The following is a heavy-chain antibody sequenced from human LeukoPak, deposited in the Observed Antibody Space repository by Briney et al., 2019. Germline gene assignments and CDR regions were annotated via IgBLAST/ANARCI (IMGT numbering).Heavy chain of an antibody. V-gene: IGHV4-38-2*02. Sequence: SETLSLTCTVSGYSISSGYYWGWIRQPPGKGLEWIGSSYHSGSTYYNPSLKSRVTISVDTSKNQFSLKLSSVTAADTAVYYCARVRSIVGAPRYYFDYWGQGTLVTVSS. CDR3: ARVRSIVGAPRYYFDY. CDR1: GYSISSGYY. J-gene: IGHJ4*02. CDR2: SYHSGST. D-gene: IGHD1-26*01.